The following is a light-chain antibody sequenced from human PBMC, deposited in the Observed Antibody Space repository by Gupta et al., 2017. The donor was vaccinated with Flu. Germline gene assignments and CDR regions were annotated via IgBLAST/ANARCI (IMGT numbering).Light chain of an antibody. CDR3: NSRDSSGNLV. Sequence: SSELTQDPAVSVALGQTVRITCQGDSLRSYYASWYQQKPGQAPVLVIYGKNNRPSGIPDRFSGSISGNTASLTITGAQAEDEADYYCNSRDSSGNLVFGGGTKLTVL. V-gene: IGLV3-19*01. J-gene: IGLJ2*01. CDR1: SLRSYY. CDR2: GKN.